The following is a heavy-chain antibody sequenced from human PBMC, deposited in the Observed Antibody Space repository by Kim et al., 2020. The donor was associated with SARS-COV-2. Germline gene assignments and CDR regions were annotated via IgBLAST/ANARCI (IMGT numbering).Heavy chain of an antibody. CDR2: VSET. J-gene: IGHJ4*02. CDR3: AKGNIADGY. V-gene: IGHV3-7*04. Sequence: VSETLSVGSAKGRFAISRDHARNSVFLQMNDLRPEDTAIYYCAKGNIADGYWGQGTLVTVSS. D-gene: IGHD6-13*01.